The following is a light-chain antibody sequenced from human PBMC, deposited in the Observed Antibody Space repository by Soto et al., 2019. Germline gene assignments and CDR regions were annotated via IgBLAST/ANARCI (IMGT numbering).Light chain of an antibody. CDR2: DAS. J-gene: IGKJ4*01. Sequence: EIVLTQSPATLSLSPGERATLSCRASQSVSNYLGWYQQRPGQAPRLLIYDASKRATGTPARFSGSGSGTDFTLTISSLEPEDFAIYYCQQRANWPPLTFGGGTKVEMK. CDR1: QSVSNY. V-gene: IGKV3-11*01. CDR3: QQRANWPPLT.